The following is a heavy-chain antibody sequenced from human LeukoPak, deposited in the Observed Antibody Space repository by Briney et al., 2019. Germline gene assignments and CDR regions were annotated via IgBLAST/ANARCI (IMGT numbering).Heavy chain of an antibody. D-gene: IGHD6-13*01. J-gene: IGHJ6*02. CDR3: ARARQQLYYYYGMDV. Sequence: GGSLRLSCAASGFTFSSYSMNWVRQAPGKGLEWVSSISSSRSYIYYADSMKGRFTISRDNAKNSLYLQMNSLRAEDTAVYYCARARQQLYYYYGMDVWGQGTTVTV. CDR2: ISSSRSYI. V-gene: IGHV3-21*01. CDR1: GFTFSSYS.